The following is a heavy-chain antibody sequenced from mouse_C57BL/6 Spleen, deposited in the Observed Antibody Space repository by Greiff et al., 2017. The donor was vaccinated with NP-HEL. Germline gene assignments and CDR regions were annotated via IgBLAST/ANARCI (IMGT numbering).Heavy chain of an antibody. V-gene: IGHV1-4*01. CDR1: GYTFTSYT. J-gene: IGHJ3*01. Sequence: VKLVESGAELARPGASVKMSCKASGYTFTSYTMHWVKQRPGQGLEWIGYINPSSGYTKYNQKFKDKATLTADKSSSTAYMQLSSLTSEDSAVYYCARSDYDVKFAYWGQGTLVTVSA. CDR2: INPSSGYT. D-gene: IGHD2-4*01. CDR3: ARSDYDVKFAY.